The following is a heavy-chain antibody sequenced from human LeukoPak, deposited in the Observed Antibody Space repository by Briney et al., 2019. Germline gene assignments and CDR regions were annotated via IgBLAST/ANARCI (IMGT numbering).Heavy chain of an antibody. CDR1: GFTFSSYW. J-gene: IGHJ3*02. CDR2: IKQDGSEK. V-gene: IGHV3-7*03. D-gene: IGHD3-22*01. CDR3: ARYPWSEDSSGYDAFDI. Sequence: GGSLRLSCAASGFTFSSYWMSWVRQAPGKGLEWVANIKQDGSEKYYVDSVKGRFTISRDNAKNSLYLQMNSLRAEDTAVYYCARYPWSEDSSGYDAFDIWGQGTMVTVSS.